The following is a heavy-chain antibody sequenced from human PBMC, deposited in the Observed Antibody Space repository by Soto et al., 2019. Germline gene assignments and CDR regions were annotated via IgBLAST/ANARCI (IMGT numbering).Heavy chain of an antibody. Sequence: QVQLVESGGGVVQPGRSLRLSCAASGFTFSSYGIHWVRQAPGKGLEWLAIISKDGSNKYYADSVKGRFTISRDNSQNTVYLQMKSLRPEDTAVYYCAKGLWFGELQPLDYWGQGTLVIVSS. CDR2: ISKDGSNK. J-gene: IGHJ4*02. CDR3: AKGLWFGELQPLDY. CDR1: GFTFSSYG. D-gene: IGHD3-10*01. V-gene: IGHV3-30*18.